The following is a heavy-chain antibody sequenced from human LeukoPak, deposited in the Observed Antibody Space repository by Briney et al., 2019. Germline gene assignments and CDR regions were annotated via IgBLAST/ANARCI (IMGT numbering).Heavy chain of an antibody. V-gene: IGHV4-34*01. Sequence: SETLCLTCAFYVGSFSVYYWSGSPDPPGKGRECRGEINQSGITKHSGRTNYNPSLNSRVTISVDTSKNQFSLTLNSVTAADTAVYYCARDPEFDYWGQGTLVTVSS. CDR1: VGSFSVYY. J-gene: IGHJ4*02. CDR3: ARDPEFDY. CDR2: INQSGITKHSGRT.